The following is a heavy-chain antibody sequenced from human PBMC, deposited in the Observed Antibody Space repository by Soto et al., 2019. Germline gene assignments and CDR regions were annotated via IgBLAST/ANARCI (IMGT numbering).Heavy chain of an antibody. V-gene: IGHV3-23*01. J-gene: IGHJ4*02. CDR2: ISGSGGST. CDR1: GFTFSSYA. D-gene: IGHD6-19*01. CDR3: AKAHAYSSGWYEVIYDFDY. Sequence: GSLRLSCAASGFTFSSYAMSWVRQAPGKGLEWVSAISGSGGSTYYADSVKGLFTISRDNSKNTLYLQMDSLRAEDTAVYYCAKAHAYSSGWYEVIYDFDYWGQGTLVTVSS.